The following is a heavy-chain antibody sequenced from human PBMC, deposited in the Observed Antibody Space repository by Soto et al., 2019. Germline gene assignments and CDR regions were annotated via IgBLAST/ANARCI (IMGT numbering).Heavy chain of an antibody. Sequence: SETLSLTCAVYGGSFSGYYWSWIRQPPGKGLEWIGEINHSGSTNYNPSLKSRVTISVDTSKNQFSLKLSSVTAADTAVYYCARGHIVVVPAAIVGNYYYYMDVWGKGTTVTVSS. D-gene: IGHD2-2*01. J-gene: IGHJ6*03. CDR3: ARGHIVVVPAAIVGNYYYYMDV. V-gene: IGHV4-34*01. CDR1: GGSFSGYY. CDR2: INHSGST.